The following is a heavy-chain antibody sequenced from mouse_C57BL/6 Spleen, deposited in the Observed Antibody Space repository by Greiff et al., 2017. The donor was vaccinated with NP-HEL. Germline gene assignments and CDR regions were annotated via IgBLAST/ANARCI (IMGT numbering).Heavy chain of an antibody. Sequence: EVKLVESGGGLVQPGGSLKLSCAASGFTFSDYYMYWVRQTPEKRLEWVAYISNGGGSTYYPDTVKGRFTISRDNAKNTLYLQMSRLKSEDTAMYYCARRAHYGSSSYAMDYWGQGTSVTVSS. V-gene: IGHV5-12*01. J-gene: IGHJ4*01. D-gene: IGHD1-1*01. CDR3: ARRAHYGSSSYAMDY. CDR1: GFTFSDYY. CDR2: ISNGGGST.